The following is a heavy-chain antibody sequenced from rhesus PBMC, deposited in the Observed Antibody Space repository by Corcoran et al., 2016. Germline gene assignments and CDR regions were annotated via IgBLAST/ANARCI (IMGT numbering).Heavy chain of an antibody. D-gene: IGHD5-24*01. Sequence: EVQLVESGGGLVQPGGSLRLSCAASGFTFSSYGMSWVRQAPGKGRGGVSTIRSASSSKYYADSVKGRFTISRDNAKNSLSLQMNSLGAEDTAVYYCSRQDTDCFDYWGQGVLVTVSS. CDR2: IRSASSSK. V-gene: IGHV3S16*01. J-gene: IGHJ4*01. CDR1: GFTFSSYG. CDR3: SRQDTDCFDY.